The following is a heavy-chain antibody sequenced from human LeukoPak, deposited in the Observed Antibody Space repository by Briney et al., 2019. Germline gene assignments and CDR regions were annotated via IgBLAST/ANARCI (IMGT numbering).Heavy chain of an antibody. CDR2: INPNSGGT. CDR3: ARGEAAAQQYNWFDP. J-gene: IGHJ5*02. V-gene: IGHV1-2*06. Sequence: ASVKVSCKASGYTFTSYGISWVRQAPGQGLEWMGRINPNSGGTNYAQKFQGRVTMTRDTSISTAYMELTRLRSDDTAVYYCARGEAAAQQYNWFDPWGQGTLVTVSS. CDR1: GYTFTSYG. D-gene: IGHD6-13*01.